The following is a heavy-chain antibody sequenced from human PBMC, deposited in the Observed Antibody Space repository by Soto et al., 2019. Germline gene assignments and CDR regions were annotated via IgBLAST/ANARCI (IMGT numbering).Heavy chain of an antibody. CDR2: IYYSGST. Sequence: SETLSLTCTVSGGSISSGDYYWSWIRQHPGKGLEWIGYIYYSGSTYYNPSLKSRVTISVDTSKDQFSLKLSSVTAADTAVYYCASAVYSGYDFIHWGQGTLVTVSS. CDR1: GGSISSGDYY. D-gene: IGHD5-12*01. V-gene: IGHV4-31*03. CDR3: ASAVYSGYDFIH. J-gene: IGHJ4*02.